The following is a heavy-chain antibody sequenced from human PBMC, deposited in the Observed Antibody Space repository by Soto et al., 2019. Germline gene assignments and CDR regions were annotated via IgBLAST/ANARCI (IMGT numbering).Heavy chain of an antibody. D-gene: IGHD2-2*01. CDR2: IYYSGST. Sequence: SETLSLTCTVSGGSISSGGYYWSWIRQHPGKGLEWIGYIYYSGSTYYNPSLKSQVTISVDTSKNQFSLKLSSVTAADTAVYYCAREGCSSTSCYHNWFDPWGQGTLVTVSS. CDR3: AREGCSSTSCYHNWFDP. CDR1: GGSISSGGYY. V-gene: IGHV4-31*01. J-gene: IGHJ5*02.